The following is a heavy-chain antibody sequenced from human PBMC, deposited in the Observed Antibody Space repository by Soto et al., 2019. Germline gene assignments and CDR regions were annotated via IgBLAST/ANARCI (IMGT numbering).Heavy chain of an antibody. Sequence: GGSLRLSCTGSGFPFSAYNINWVRQAPGKGLEWVSFNTVGSSHIYQPNSMKGRFTISRDDAKNSVYLQIDSLRDEDTARYYCSRSPEVGVRGAYWGQGTLVTVSS. J-gene: IGHJ4*02. CDR2: NTVGSSHI. CDR1: GFPFSAYN. CDR3: SRSPEVGVRGAY. V-gene: IGHV3-21*01. D-gene: IGHD3-16*01.